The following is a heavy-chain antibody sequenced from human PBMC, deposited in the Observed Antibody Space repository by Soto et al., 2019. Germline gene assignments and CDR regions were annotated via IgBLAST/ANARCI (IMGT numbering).Heavy chain of an antibody. CDR3: ARDTTVTRGAGPGWFDP. CDR2: IKHSGST. V-gene: IGHV4-34*01. J-gene: IGHJ5*02. CDR1: GGSFSGYY. D-gene: IGHD4-4*01. Sequence: SETLSLTCAVYGGSFSGYYWSWIRQPPGKGLEWIGEIKHSGSTNYNPSLKSLVHISVDTSKNQFSLKLSSVTAADTAVYYCARDTTVTRGAGPGWFDPWGQGTLVTVSS.